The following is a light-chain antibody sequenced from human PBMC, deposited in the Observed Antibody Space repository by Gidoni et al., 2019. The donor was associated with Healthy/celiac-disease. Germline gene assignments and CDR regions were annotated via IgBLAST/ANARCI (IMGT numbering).Light chain of an antibody. CDR2: DAS. J-gene: IGKJ4*01. CDR3: QQRSNWPLLT. V-gene: IGKV3-11*01. Sequence: EIVLPQSPATLSLSPGERATLSCRASQSVSSYLAWYQQNPGQAPRLLIYDASNRATGIPARFSGSGSGTDFTLTISSLEPEDFAVYYCQQRSNWPLLTFGGGTKVEIK. CDR1: QSVSSY.